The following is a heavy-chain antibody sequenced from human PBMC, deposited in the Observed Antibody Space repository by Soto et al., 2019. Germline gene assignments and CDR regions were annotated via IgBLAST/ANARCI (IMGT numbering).Heavy chain of an antibody. V-gene: IGHV3-23*01. J-gene: IGHJ4*02. CDR3: AKEGSRVRGPAY. D-gene: IGHD3-10*01. CDR1: GFTFSNYV. CDR2: ISGTGGST. Sequence: EVQLLESGGGLVQPGGSLRLSCAASGFTFSNYVLSWVRQAPGKGLEWVSAISGTGGSTYYADSVKGRFTISRDNSKNTLYVQMNSLRVEDTAVYYCAKEGSRVRGPAYWCQGTLVTVSS.